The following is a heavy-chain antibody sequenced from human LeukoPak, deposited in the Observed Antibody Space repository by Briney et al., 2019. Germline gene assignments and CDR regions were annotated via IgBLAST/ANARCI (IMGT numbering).Heavy chain of an antibody. Sequence: ASVKVSCKASDYTFTNYGVSWVRQAPGQGLEWMGWISAYNGKTYYAQKFQGRVTVTTDTSTSTAYMDLRSLRSDDTAVYYCARVPGYCSGGSCYSVLLLDYWGQGTLVTVSS. J-gene: IGHJ4*02. CDR2: ISAYNGKT. V-gene: IGHV1-18*01. CDR1: DYTFTNYG. CDR3: ARVPGYCSGGSCYSVLLLDY. D-gene: IGHD2-15*01.